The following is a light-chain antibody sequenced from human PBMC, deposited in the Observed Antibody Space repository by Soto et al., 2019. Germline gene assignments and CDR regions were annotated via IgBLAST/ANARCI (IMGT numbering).Light chain of an antibody. V-gene: IGLV1-51*01. CDR2: DNN. CDR1: SSNVGHNS. Sequence: QSVLTQPPSVSAAPGQEVTISCSGSSSNVGHNSVSWYQQLPGTAPKLLIYDNNKRPSGIPDRFSGSKSGTSATLGITGLQTGDEADYYCGTWDSSLSAVVFGGGTKLTVL. CDR3: GTWDSSLSAVV. J-gene: IGLJ2*01.